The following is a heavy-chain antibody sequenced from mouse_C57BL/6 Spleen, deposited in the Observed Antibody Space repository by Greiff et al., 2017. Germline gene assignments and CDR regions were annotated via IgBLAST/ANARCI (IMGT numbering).Heavy chain of an antibody. CDR2: IYPGNSDT. J-gene: IGHJ3*01. D-gene: IGHD2-4*01. CDR1: GYTFTSYW. CDR3: TREAYDYPFAY. V-gene: IGHV1-5*01. Sequence: EVQRVESGTVLARPGASVKMSCKTSGYTFTSYWMHWVKQRPGQGLEWIGAIYPGNSDTSYNQKFKGKAKLTAVTSASTAYMELSSLTNEDSAVYYCTREAYDYPFAYWGQGTLVTVSA.